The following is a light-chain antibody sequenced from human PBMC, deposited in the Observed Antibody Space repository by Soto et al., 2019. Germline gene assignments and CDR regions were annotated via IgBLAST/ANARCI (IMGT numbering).Light chain of an antibody. CDR1: QSVSSY. Sequence: EIVLTQSPATLSLSPGERATLSCRASQSVSSYLAWYQHKPGQAPRLLIYDASTRATGIPARFSGSGSGTDFTLTISSLEPEDFAVYYCQQRSNWPPESTFGQGTRLEIK. CDR2: DAS. J-gene: IGKJ5*01. CDR3: QQRSNWPPEST. V-gene: IGKV3-11*01.